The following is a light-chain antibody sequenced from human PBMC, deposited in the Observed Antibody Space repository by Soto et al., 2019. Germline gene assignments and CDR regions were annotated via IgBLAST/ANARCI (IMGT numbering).Light chain of an antibody. J-gene: IGKJ4*01. CDR3: QQRSTWPPI. CDR1: QSVSDY. CDR2: DAS. V-gene: IGKV3-11*01. Sequence: EIVLTQSPATLSLSPGERATLACRASQSVSDYLAWYQQKPGQAPRLLISDASDRAPGIPARFVGSGSGTDLTLTISNLEPEDFAVYYCQQRSTWPPIFGGGTKVDI.